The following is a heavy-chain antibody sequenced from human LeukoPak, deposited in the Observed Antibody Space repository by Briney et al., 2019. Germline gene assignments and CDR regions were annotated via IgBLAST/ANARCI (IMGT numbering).Heavy chain of an antibody. D-gene: IGHD2-21*01. CDR3: ARDPRLGYFDY. V-gene: IGHV3-48*01. CDR1: GFTFSSYA. J-gene: IGHJ4*02. Sequence: GGSLRLSCAAPGFTFSSYAMSWVRQAPGKGLEWVSYISSSSSTIYYADSVKGRFTISRDNAKNSLYLQMNSLRAEDTAVYYCARDPRLGYFDYWGQGTLVTVSS. CDR2: ISSSSSTI.